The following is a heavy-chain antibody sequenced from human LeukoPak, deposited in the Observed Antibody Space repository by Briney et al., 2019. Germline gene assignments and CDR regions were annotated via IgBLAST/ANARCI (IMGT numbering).Heavy chain of an antibody. J-gene: IGHJ4*02. CDR2: IRSNDYGGTT. D-gene: IGHD1-26*01. CDR1: GFNFGEYA. Sequence: GRSLRLSCTASGFNFGEYAMSWVRQPQGKGLEWIGFIRSNDYGGTTDYAASVKGRFIISRDDSKRVAYLQMNSLKAEDTGVYYCTPESGGYWGQGTLVTVTS. V-gene: IGHV3-49*04. CDR3: TPESGGY.